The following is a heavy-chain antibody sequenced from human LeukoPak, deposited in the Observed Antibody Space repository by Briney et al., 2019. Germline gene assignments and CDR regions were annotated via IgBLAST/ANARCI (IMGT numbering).Heavy chain of an antibody. V-gene: IGHV4-34*01. Sequence: SETLSLTCAVYGGSFSGYYWSWIRQPPGKGLEWIGEINHSGSTNYNPSLKSRVTISVDTSKNQFSLKLSSVTAEDTAVYYCAKDRIGLRYFAPGWFDPWGQGTLVTVSS. CDR3: AKDRIGLRYFAPGWFDP. J-gene: IGHJ5*02. D-gene: IGHD3-9*01. CDR2: INHSGST. CDR1: GGSFSGYY.